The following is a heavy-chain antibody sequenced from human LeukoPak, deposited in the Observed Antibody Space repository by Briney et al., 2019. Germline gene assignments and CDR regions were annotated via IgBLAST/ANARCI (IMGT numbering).Heavy chain of an antibody. Sequence: SETLSLTCTGSGGSISSYYWSWIRQPPGKGLEWSGYIYYSGSTDYNPTLKSRVTMSVDTSKNQFSLKLSSVTAADRAVYYCARDCEVRGVIIAGDCAFDIWGQGTMVTVSS. CDR2: IYYSGST. D-gene: IGHD3-10*01. CDR1: GGSISSYY. CDR3: ARDCEVRGVIIAGDCAFDI. V-gene: IGHV4-59*12. J-gene: IGHJ3*02.